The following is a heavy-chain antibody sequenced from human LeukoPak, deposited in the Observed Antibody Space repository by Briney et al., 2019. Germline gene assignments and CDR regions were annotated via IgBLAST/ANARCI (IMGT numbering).Heavy chain of an antibody. CDR1: GFTFSSSA. J-gene: IGHJ4*02. CDR3: ARDVPDYYDSSGYYYYFDY. V-gene: IGHV3-21*01. D-gene: IGHD3-22*01. Sequence: GGSLRLSCAASGFTFSSSAMSWVRQAPGKGLEWVSSISTTISYIYYADSVKGRFTISRDNAKNSLYLQMNSLRAEDTAVYYCARDVPDYYDSSGYYYYFDYWGQGTLVTVSS. CDR2: ISTTISYI.